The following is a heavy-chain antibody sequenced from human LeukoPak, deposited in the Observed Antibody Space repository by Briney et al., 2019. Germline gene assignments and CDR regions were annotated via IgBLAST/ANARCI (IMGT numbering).Heavy chain of an antibody. J-gene: IGHJ4*02. CDR2: IYYSGST. CDR3: AREPSPLAGFDY. V-gene: IGHV4-59*12. Sequence: SETLSLTCTVSGGSISSYYWSWIRQPPGKGLEWIGYIYYSGSTNYNPSLRSRVTISVDTSKNQFSLKLSSVTAADTAVYYCAREPSPLAGFDYWGQGTLVTVSS. CDR1: GGSISSYY.